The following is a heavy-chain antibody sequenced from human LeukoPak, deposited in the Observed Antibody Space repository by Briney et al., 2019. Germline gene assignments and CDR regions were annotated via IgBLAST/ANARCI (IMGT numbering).Heavy chain of an antibody. CDR3: AGAYVVATIGGY. J-gene: IGHJ4*02. Sequence: GGSLRLSCAASGFTFSSYEMNWVRQAPGKGLEWVSYISSSGSTIYYADSVKGRFTISRDNAKNSLYLQMNSLRAEDTAVYYCAGAYVVATIGGYWGQGTLVTVSS. CDR2: ISSSGSTI. CDR1: GFTFSSYE. V-gene: IGHV3-48*03. D-gene: IGHD5-12*01.